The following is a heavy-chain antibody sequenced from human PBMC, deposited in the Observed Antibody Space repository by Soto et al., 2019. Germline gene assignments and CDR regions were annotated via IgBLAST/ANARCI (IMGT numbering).Heavy chain of an antibody. CDR2: ISSSSSYI. Sequence: GGSLRLSCAASGFTFSSYSMNWVRQAPGKGLEWVSSISSSSSYIYYADSVKGRFTISRDNAKNSLYLQMNCLRAEDTAVYYCARESIAVALYNWFGRWGQGTLVTVA. CDR1: GFTFSSYS. D-gene: IGHD6-19*01. J-gene: IGHJ5*02. CDR3: ARESIAVALYNWFGR. V-gene: IGHV3-21*01.